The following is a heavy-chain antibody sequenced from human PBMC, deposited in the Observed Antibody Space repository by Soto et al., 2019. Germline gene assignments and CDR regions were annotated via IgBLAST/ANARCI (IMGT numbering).Heavy chain of an antibody. Sequence: ASVKVSCKASGYTFTGYYMHWVRQAPGQGREWMGWINPSSGGTNYAQKFQGWVTMTRDTSISTAYMELSRLRSDDTAVYYCARSITMVRGVAKNYYYSYYGMDVWGPGXTVTVYS. CDR2: INPSSGGT. V-gene: IGHV1-2*04. D-gene: IGHD3-10*01. CDR3: ARSITMVRGVAKNYYYSYYGMDV. CDR1: GYTFTGYY. J-gene: IGHJ6*02.